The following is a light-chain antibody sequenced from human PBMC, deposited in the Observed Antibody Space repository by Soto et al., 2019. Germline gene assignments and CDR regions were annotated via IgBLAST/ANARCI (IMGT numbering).Light chain of an antibody. Sequence: QSVLTQPPSASGSPGQSVTISCTGTSSDIGGYNYVSWYQQHPGKAPKLTIYEVSKRPSGVPDRFSGSKSGNTASLTVSGLQAEDEADYYCTSYAGSNNLVFAGGTKLTVL. CDR2: EVS. V-gene: IGLV2-8*01. J-gene: IGLJ3*02. CDR3: TSYAGSNNLV. CDR1: SSDIGGYNY.